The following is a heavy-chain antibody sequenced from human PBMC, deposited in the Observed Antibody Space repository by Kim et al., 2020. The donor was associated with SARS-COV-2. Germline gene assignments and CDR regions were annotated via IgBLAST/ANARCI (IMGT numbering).Heavy chain of an antibody. J-gene: IGHJ3*02. V-gene: IGHV3-23*01. D-gene: IGHD3-10*01. Sequence: SVKGRFTISRDNSKNTLYLQMNSLRAEDTAVYYCVKVDYYGSGSQGAFDIWGQGTMVTVSS. CDR3: VKVDYYGSGSQGAFDI.